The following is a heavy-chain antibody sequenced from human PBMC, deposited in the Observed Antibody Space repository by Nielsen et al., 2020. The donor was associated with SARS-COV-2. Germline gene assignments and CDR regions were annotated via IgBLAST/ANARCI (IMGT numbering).Heavy chain of an antibody. CDR3: ARDPDIAVAEEYFFDS. CDR1: GYTFTDYY. V-gene: IGHV1-2*06. J-gene: IGHJ4*02. CDR2: INPYSGGT. Sequence: ASVKVSCKASGYTFTDYYIHWVRQAPGQGLEWMGRINPYSGGTNYAQKFQGTVTMTRDASISTVYMELSGLRSDDTAVYYCARDPDIAVAEEYFFDSWGQGTLVTVSS. D-gene: IGHD6-19*01.